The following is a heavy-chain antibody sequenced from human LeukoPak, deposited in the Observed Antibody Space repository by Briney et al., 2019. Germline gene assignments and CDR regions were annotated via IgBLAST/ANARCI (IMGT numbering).Heavy chain of an antibody. CDR2: IHAYNGNT. CDR3: ARSLGATTDFDY. Sequence: AVTVACKASRYTFPSYGLSGVRQATGQGLEWMGRIHAYNGNTNYAQKLQGRVTMTTDTSTSTDYMELRSLRSDDTAVYYCARSLGATTDFDYWGQGTLVTVSS. J-gene: IGHJ4*02. CDR1: RYTFPSYG. V-gene: IGHV1-18*01. D-gene: IGHD1-26*01.